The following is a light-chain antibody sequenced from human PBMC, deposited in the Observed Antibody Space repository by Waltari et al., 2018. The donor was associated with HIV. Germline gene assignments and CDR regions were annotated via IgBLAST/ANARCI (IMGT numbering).Light chain of an antibody. J-gene: IGKJ3*01. V-gene: IGKV1-39*01. CDR3: QQTYLTTFT. Sequence: DIQMTQSPSSLSASVGDRITITCRTSQNIGKDLNWYQQKPGTAPNVLIFAASSLHSGVPSRFSGSGSGTDFTLTISSLQPEDFATYYCQQTYLTTFTFGPGTNVDFK. CDR1: QNIGKD. CDR2: AAS.